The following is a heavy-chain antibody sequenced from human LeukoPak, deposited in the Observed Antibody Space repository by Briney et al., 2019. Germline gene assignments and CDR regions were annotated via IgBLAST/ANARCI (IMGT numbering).Heavy chain of an antibody. CDR2: IYPGDSDT. J-gene: IGHJ5*02. CDR1: EYSFTNYW. Sequence: GESLKISCKGSEYSFTNYWIGWVRQMPGKGLEWMGIIYPGDSDTRYSPSFQGQVTISADKSNSTSYLQWSSLKASDTAMYYCARVGRWYFDISGYHQQHNWFDPWGQGTLVTVSS. V-gene: IGHV5-51*01. D-gene: IGHD3-22*01. CDR3: ARVGRWYFDISGYHQQHNWFDP.